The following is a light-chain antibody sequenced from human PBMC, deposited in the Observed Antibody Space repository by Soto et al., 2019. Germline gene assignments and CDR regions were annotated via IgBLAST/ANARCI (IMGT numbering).Light chain of an antibody. V-gene: IGLV4-69*01. CDR3: QTWGTGLV. CDR1: SGHSSYA. Sequence: QAVLTQSPSASASLGASVKLTCTLSSGHSSYAIAWHQQQPEKGPRYLMKLNSDGSHSKGDGIPDRFSGSSSGAERYLTISSLQSEDEADYYCQTWGTGLVFGTGTQLTVL. CDR2: LNSDGSH. J-gene: IGLJ1*01.